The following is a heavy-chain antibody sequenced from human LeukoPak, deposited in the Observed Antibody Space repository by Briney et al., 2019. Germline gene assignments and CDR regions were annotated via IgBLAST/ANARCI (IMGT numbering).Heavy chain of an antibody. Sequence: PGGSLRLSCAASGFTFSSYSMSWVRQAPGKGLEWVANIKEDGSERYYVDSVKGRFTISRDNAKNSLYLQMDSLRTEDTAVYYCARDRGKWDYYDSRSYHFDTLGYWGQGTLVTVSS. V-gene: IGHV3-7*01. J-gene: IGHJ4*02. CDR2: IKEDGSER. CDR3: ARDRGKWDYYDSRSYHFDTLGY. D-gene: IGHD3-22*01. CDR1: GFTFSSYS.